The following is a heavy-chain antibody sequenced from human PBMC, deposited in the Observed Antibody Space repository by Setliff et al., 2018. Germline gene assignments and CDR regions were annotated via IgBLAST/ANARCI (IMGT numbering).Heavy chain of an antibody. CDR3: ARVDFTMLQGVLGQ. CDR1: GGSISSSSYY. CDR2: VYFSGYT. Sequence: PSETLSLTCTVSGGSISSSSYYWGWIRQPPGKGLEWLGSVYFSGYTYYNPPLSGRVTISIDTSKNQFSLRLTSVTAADTAVYYCARVDFTMLQGVLGQWGQGTLVTVSS. D-gene: IGHD3-10*01. V-gene: IGHV4-39*07. J-gene: IGHJ1*01.